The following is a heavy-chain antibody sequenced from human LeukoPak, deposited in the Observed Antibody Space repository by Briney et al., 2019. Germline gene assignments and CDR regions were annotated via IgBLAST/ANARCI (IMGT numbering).Heavy chain of an antibody. D-gene: IGHD3-10*01. Sequence: PSETLSLTCTVSGGSISSGGYYWSRIRQHPGKGLEWIGYIYYSGSTYYNPSLKSRVTISVDTSKNQFSLKLSSVTAADTAVYYCARVGSRTMVRGVVYWGQGTLVTVSS. J-gene: IGHJ4*02. CDR2: IYYSGST. CDR1: GGSISSGGYY. V-gene: IGHV4-31*03. CDR3: ARVGSRTMVRGVVY.